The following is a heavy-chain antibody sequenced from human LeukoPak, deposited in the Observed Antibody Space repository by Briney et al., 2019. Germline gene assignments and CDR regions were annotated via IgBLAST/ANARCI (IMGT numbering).Heavy chain of an antibody. V-gene: IGHV1-46*01. CDR3: ARDNSIGDRGWWFDP. D-gene: IGHD4-23*01. J-gene: IGHJ5*02. Sequence: ASVKVSCKASGYTFTNHYMHWVRQAPGQGLEWMGLINPSGGSTLYAQKFQGRIIMTRDTSTATDYMELSRLRSEDTAVYYCARDNSIGDRGWWFDPWGQGTLVTVSS. CDR2: INPSGGST. CDR1: GYTFTNHY.